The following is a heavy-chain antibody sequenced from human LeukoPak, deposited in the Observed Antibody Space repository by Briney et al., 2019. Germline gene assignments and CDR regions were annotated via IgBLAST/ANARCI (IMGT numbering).Heavy chain of an antibody. V-gene: IGHV4-34*01. D-gene: IGHD3-22*01. Sequence: PSETLSLTCAVYGGSFSGYYWSWIRQPPGKGLEWIGEINHSGSTNYNPSLKSRVTISVDTSKNQFSLKLSSVTAADTAMYYCASSSGYYKRYFDYWGQGTLVTVSS. CDR2: INHSGST. J-gene: IGHJ4*02. CDR1: GGSFSGYY. CDR3: ASSSGYYKRYFDY.